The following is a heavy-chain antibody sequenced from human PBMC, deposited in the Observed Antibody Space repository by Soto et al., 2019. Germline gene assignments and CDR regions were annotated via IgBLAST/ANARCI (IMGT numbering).Heavy chain of an antibody. Sequence: QVQLVQSGAEVKKPGSSVKVSCKASGGTFSSYAIDWVRQAPGQGLDWMGGIIPIFGTTNYAQKLQGRIKLTADESTCTAYMELSTLRSEDTAVYYCARGTVTGSEYNYYYYGMDVWGQGTTVTVSS. V-gene: IGHV1-69*12. CDR1: GGTFSSYA. J-gene: IGHJ6*02. CDR2: IIPIFGTT. D-gene: IGHD1-1*01. CDR3: ARGTVTGSEYNYYYYGMDV.